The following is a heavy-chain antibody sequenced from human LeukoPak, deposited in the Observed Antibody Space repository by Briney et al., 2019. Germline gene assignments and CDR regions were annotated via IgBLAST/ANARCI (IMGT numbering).Heavy chain of an antibody. D-gene: IGHD3-22*01. Sequence: SVKVSCNASGYTFTSYGISLVRQAPGPPLEGMGWISAYNGNTNYAQKLQGRVTMATDTSTSTAYMELRSLRSEDTAVYYCVRDRGLGSGFYYNWFDPWGQGTLVTVSS. CDR3: VRDRGLGSGFYYNWFDP. V-gene: IGHV1-18*01. CDR2: ISAYNGNT. CDR1: GYTFTSYG. J-gene: IGHJ5*02.